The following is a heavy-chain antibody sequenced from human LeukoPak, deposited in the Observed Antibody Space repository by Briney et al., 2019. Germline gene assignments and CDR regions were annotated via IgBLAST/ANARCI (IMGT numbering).Heavy chain of an antibody. D-gene: IGHD6-19*01. CDR2: IIPMFGIA. J-gene: IGHJ4*02. Sequence: SVKVSCKASGGTLSRPGISWVRQAPGQGLEWMGGIIPMFGIANYAQKFQGRVTITADESTSTAYMELSSLRSEDTAVYYCARDRPYTGGWRGFDYWGQGTLVTVSS. V-gene: IGHV1-69*01. CDR1: GGTLSRPG. CDR3: ARDRPYTGGWRGFDY.